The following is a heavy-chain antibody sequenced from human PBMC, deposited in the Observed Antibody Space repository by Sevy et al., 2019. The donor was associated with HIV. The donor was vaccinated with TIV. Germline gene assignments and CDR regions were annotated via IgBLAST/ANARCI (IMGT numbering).Heavy chain of an antibody. Sequence: GGSLRLSCAAPGFTFSSYAMSWVRQAPGKGLEWVSAISGSGGSTYYADSVKGRFTISRDNSKNTLYLQMNSLRAEDTAVYYCAKGVIIVVVPAAYDYWGQGTLVTVSS. V-gene: IGHV3-23*01. D-gene: IGHD2-2*01. CDR3: AKGVIIVVVPAAYDY. CDR2: ISGSGGST. CDR1: GFTFSSYA. J-gene: IGHJ4*02.